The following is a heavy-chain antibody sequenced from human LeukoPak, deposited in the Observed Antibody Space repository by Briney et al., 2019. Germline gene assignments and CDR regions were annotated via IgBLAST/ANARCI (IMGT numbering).Heavy chain of an antibody. CDR2: ISPDNT. Sequence: GGSLRLSCAASGFTFSTNPMSWVRQAPGKGLEWVSAISPDNTYYADSVKGRLTISRDDSKNTVYLQINSPRAEDTARYYCVKEHVDRAFTRSFEIWGQGTVVTVSS. CDR3: VKEHVDRAFTRSFEI. CDR1: GFTFSTNP. D-gene: IGHD3-10*01. V-gene: IGHV3-23*01. J-gene: IGHJ3*02.